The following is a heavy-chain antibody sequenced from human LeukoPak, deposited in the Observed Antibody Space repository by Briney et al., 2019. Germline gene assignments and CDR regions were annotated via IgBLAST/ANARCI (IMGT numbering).Heavy chain of an antibody. CDR2: IWNAGTNT. CDR3: AGDTPPGGDYYFDY. V-gene: IGHV3-33*01. Sequence: GGSLRLSCAASGFSFSTYGMHWVRQAPGMGLEWVALIWNAGTNTYYADSVKGRFTISRDNSKNTLYLQMNSLRAEDTAVYYCAGDTPPGGDYYFDYWGQGTLVIVSS. CDR1: GFSFSTYG. J-gene: IGHJ4*02. D-gene: IGHD3-16*01.